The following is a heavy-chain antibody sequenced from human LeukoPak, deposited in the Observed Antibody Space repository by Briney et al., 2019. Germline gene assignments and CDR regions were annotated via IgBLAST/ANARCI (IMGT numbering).Heavy chain of an antibody. D-gene: IGHD6-25*01. CDR2: IIPILGIV. CDR1: GGTFSSYA. CDR3: ARGSNGWANFDY. Sequence: GASVKVSCKASGGTFSSYAISWVRQAPGQGLEWMGRIIPILGIVNYAQKFQGRVTITADKSTSTAYMELSSLRSEDTAVYYCARGSNGWANFDYWGQGTLVTVSS. V-gene: IGHV1-69*04. J-gene: IGHJ4*02.